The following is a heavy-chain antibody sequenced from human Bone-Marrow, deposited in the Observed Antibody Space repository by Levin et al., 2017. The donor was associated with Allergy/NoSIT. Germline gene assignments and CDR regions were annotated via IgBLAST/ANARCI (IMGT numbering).Heavy chain of an antibody. CDR1: GGSISSSSSY. CDR3: ARDSTLWFGELLDHNGMDV. J-gene: IGHJ6*02. V-gene: IGHV4-39*07. CDR2: IYDSGST. Sequence: PSETLSLTCTVSGGSISSSSSYWGWIRQPPGRGLEWIGSIYDSGSTYYNPSLESRVTISADTSKNQFSLRLSSVTAADTAVYYCARDSTLWFGELLDHNGMDVWGQGTTVTVSS. D-gene: IGHD3-10*01.